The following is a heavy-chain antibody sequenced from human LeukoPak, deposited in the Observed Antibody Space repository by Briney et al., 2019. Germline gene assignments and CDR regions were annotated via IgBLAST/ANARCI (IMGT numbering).Heavy chain of an antibody. Sequence: ASVKVSCKASGFTFTSSAMQLVRQARGQRLEWIGWIVVGSGNTNYAQKFQERVTITRDMSTSTAYMELSSLRSEDTAVYYCAADPAVLGAVIDASDIWGQGTMVTVSS. D-gene: IGHD1-26*01. CDR3: AADPAVLGAVIDASDI. CDR1: GFTFTSSA. V-gene: IGHV1-58*02. J-gene: IGHJ3*02. CDR2: IVVGSGNT.